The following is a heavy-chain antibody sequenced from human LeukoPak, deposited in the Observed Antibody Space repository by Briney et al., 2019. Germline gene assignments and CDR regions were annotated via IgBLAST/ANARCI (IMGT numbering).Heavy chain of an antibody. D-gene: IGHD6-19*01. CDR3: AKDRGRASGWYQDY. CDR1: TFIFSDYA. J-gene: IGHJ4*02. V-gene: IGHV3-23*01. Sequence: GGSLRLSCAASTFIFSDYAMTWVRQAPGKGLEWVSTISGGGDATYYAHSVKGRFAVSRDNSKNTLYLQMNSLRAEDTAVYYCAKDRGRASGWYQDYWGQGTLVTVSS. CDR2: ISGGGDAT.